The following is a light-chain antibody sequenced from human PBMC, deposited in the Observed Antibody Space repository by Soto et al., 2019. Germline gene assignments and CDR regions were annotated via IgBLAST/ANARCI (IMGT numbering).Light chain of an antibody. Sequence: QSALTQPASLSGSPGQSITISCTGTSSDIGAYDYVSWYQQHPGKAPKLMISEVNNRPSGVSNRFAGSKSGNTAYLTISGLQVEDEADYFCSSFTTTSTHVFGTGTKLTVL. CDR2: EVN. V-gene: IGLV2-14*01. CDR3: SSFTTTSTHV. CDR1: SSDIGAYDY. J-gene: IGLJ1*01.